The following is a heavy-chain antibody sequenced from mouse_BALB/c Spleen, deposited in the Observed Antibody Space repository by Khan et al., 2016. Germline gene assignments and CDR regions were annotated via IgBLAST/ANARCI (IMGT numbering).Heavy chain of an antibody. V-gene: IGHV3-8*02. CDR3: ARCDGYYFDY. D-gene: IGHD2-3*01. J-gene: IGHJ2*01. Sequence: EMQLQESGPSLVKPSQTLSLTCSVTGDSITSGYWNWIRKFPGNKLEYMGYISYSGGTYYNPSLNSRISITRATSKNKYFLQLNSVTTEDTATYYCARCDGYYFDYWGQGTTLTVSS. CDR2: ISYSGGT. CDR1: GDSITSGY.